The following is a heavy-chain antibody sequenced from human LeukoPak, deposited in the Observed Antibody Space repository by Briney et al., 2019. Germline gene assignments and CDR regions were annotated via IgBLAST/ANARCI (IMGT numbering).Heavy chain of an antibody. CDR1: GFTFSSYG. J-gene: IGHJ4*02. CDR2: ISYDGSNK. Sequence: GGSLRLSCAASGFTFSSYGMHWVRQAPGKGLEWVAVISYDGSNKYYADSVKGRFTISRDNSKNTLYLQMNSLRAEDTAVYYCAKDKDYFDYWGQGTLVSVSS. CDR3: AKDKDYFDY. V-gene: IGHV3-30*18.